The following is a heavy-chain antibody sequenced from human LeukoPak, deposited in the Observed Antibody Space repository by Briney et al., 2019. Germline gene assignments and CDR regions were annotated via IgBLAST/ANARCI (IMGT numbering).Heavy chain of an antibody. D-gene: IGHD3-10*01. CDR2: ISAYNGNT. CDR3: AREGYYGSGSYRTDDAFDI. J-gene: IGHJ3*02. V-gene: IGHV1-18*01. CDR1: GYTFTSYG. Sequence: VASVKVSCKASGYTFTSYGISWVRQAPGQGLEWMGWISAYNGNTNYAQKLQGRVTMTTDTSTSTAYMELRSLRSDDTAVYYCAREGYYGSGSYRTDDAFDIWGQGTMVTVSS.